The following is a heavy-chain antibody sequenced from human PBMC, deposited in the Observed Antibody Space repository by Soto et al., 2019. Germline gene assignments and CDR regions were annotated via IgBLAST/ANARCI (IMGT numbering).Heavy chain of an antibody. D-gene: IGHD3-16*02. CDR1: GFTFSSYC. CDR2: ISYDGINK. V-gene: IGHV3-30*18. CDR3: GKDLVGGIHYYSYGMDV. J-gene: IGHJ6*02. Sequence: GGSLRLSCAASGFTFSSYCIHWVRQAPGKGLEWVAVISYDGINKYYADSVKGRFTISRDNSKNTLYLQMNSLRAEDTAVYYCGKDLVGGIHYYSYGMDVWGQGTTVTVSS.